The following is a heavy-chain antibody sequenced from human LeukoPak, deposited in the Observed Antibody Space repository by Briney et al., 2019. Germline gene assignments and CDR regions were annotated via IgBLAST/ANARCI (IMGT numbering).Heavy chain of an antibody. CDR1: GYTFTSYG. CDR3: ARGKSCYSSFAEYFQH. J-gene: IGHJ1*01. CDR2: INAGDGNT. Sequence: ASAKVSCKASGYTFTSYGISWVRQAPGQGLEWMGWINAGDGNTKHSQKFQGRVTITRDTSARTAYMDLSSLTSEDTAAYYCARGKSCYSSFAEYFQHWGQGTLVTVSS. D-gene: IGHD3-3*01. V-gene: IGHV1-3*01.